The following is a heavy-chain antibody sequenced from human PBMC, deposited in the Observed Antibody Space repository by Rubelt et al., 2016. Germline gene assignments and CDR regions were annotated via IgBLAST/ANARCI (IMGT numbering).Heavy chain of an antibody. Sequence: QVQLQESGPGLVKPSQTLSLTCTVSGGSISSGGYYWSWIRQPPGKGLEWIGYMYYSGSTNYNPSLKSRVTISMDTSKNQFFLKLSSVTAADTAVYYCATSGGNGGDFDYWGQGTLVTVSS. CDR2: MYYSGST. CDR1: GGSISSGGYY. CDR3: ATSGGNGGDFDY. D-gene: IGHD4-23*01. J-gene: IGHJ4*02. V-gene: IGHV4-61*08.